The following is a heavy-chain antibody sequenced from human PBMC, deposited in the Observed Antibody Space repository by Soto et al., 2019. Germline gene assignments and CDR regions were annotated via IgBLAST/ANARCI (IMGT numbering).Heavy chain of an antibody. Sequence: GGSLRLSCAASGFTFSSYAMSWVRQAPGKGLEWVSAISGSGGSTYYADSVKGRFTISRDNSKNTLYLQMNSLRAEDTAVYYCAKSRRGIAARGNYYFDYWGQGTLVTVSS. CDR1: GFTFSSYA. D-gene: IGHD6-6*01. J-gene: IGHJ4*02. V-gene: IGHV3-23*01. CDR3: AKSRRGIAARGNYYFDY. CDR2: ISGSGGST.